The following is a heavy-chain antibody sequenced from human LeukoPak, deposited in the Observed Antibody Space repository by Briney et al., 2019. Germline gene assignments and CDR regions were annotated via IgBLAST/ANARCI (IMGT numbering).Heavy chain of an antibody. Sequence: ASVKVSCKASGYTFTGYFVHWVRQAPGQGLQWMGWINPNTGGTNYAQKFQGRVTVTRDTSISTAYMELSRLRSDDTAVYYCASGDYGDPPLNYWGQGTLVTVSS. J-gene: IGHJ4*02. CDR2: INPNTGGT. D-gene: IGHD4/OR15-4a*01. CDR1: GYTFTGYF. CDR3: ASGDYGDPPLNY. V-gene: IGHV1-2*02.